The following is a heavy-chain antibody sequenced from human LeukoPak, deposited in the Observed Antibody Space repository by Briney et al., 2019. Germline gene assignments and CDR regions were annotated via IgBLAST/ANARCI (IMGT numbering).Heavy chain of an antibody. CDR3: ARKVSRFDYFDY. CDR1: GFSFSSYG. Sequence: GGSLRLSCAASGFSFSSYGMNWVRQAPGKGLEWVAVISNDGRNKYYADSVKGRFTISRDNSKNTLYLQMNSLRAEDTAVYYCARKVSRFDYFDYWGQGTLVTVSS. V-gene: IGHV3-30*03. CDR2: ISNDGRNK. J-gene: IGHJ4*02.